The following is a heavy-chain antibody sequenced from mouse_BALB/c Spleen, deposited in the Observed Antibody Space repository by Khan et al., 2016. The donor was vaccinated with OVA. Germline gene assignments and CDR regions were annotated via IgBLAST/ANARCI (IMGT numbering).Heavy chain of an antibody. CDR1: GYSITSDYA. V-gene: IGHV3-2*02. J-gene: IGHJ3*01. CDR2: MHYSGST. CDR3: ARWFAY. Sequence: VQLQQSGPGLVKPSQSLSLTCTVTGYSITSDYAWNWIRQFPGNKLEWMGYMHYSGSTSYNPSLKSRISITRDSSKNQFFLHLNSVTSEDTATYYCARWFAYGGQGTLVTVSA.